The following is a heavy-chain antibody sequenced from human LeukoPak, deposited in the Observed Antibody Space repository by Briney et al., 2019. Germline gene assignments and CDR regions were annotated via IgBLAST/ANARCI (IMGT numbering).Heavy chain of an antibody. Sequence: GGSLRLSCAASGFTFNSYSLSWVRQAPGKGLEWVSSISSDGDYIYYADSLKGRFTISRDNAKNSLYLQMNNLRAEDTAVYYCARGPATRVYYFDYWGQGTLVTVSS. J-gene: IGHJ4*02. V-gene: IGHV3-21*01. CDR1: GFTFNSYS. D-gene: IGHD1-26*01. CDR3: ARGPATRVYYFDY. CDR2: ISSDGDYI.